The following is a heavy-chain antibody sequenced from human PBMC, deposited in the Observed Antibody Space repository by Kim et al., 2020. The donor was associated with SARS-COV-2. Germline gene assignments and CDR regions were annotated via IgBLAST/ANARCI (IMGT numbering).Heavy chain of an antibody. D-gene: IGHD3-22*01. CDR2: INPSGGST. CDR1: GYTFTSYY. Sequence: ASVKVSCKASGYTFTSYYMHWVRQAPGQGLEWMGIINPSGGSTSYAQKFQGRVTMTRDTSTSTVYMELSSLRSEDTAVYYCARDAVIDYYDSSGYYEVWFDPWGQGTLVTVSS. CDR3: ARDAVIDYYDSSGYYEVWFDP. J-gene: IGHJ5*02. V-gene: IGHV1-46*01.